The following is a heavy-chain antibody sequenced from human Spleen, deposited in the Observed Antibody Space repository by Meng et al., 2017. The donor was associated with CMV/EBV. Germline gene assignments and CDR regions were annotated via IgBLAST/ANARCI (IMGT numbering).Heavy chain of an antibody. Sequence: GGSLRLSCVASGFTFSSYTMNWVRQAPGKGPEWVSYISSSGYTIHYADSVKGRFTISRDNAKNSLHLQMNNLRAEDTAVYYCARVGYSNAPAHYYYGLDVWGQGTTVTVSS. CDR2: ISSSGYTI. CDR3: ARVGYSNAPAHYYYGLDV. J-gene: IGHJ6*02. D-gene: IGHD6-13*01. V-gene: IGHV3-48*04. CDR1: GFTFSSYT.